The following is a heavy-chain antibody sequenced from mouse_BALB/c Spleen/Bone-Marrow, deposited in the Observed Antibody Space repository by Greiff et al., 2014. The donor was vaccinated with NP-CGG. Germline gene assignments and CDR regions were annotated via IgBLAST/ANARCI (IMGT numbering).Heavy chain of an antibody. CDR3: ARSPQGDYAMDY. V-gene: IGHV5-9-4*01. J-gene: IGHJ4*01. Sequence: EVMLVESGGGLVKPGGSLKLSCAASGFTFSSYAMSWVRQSPEKRLEWVAEICSGGSYTYYPDTVTGRFTISRDNAKNTLYLEMSSLRSEDTAMYYCARSPQGDYAMDYWGQGTSVTVSS. CDR1: GFTFSSYA. CDR2: ICSGGSYT.